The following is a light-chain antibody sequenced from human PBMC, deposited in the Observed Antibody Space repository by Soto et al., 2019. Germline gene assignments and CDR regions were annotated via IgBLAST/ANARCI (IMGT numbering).Light chain of an antibody. CDR3: NSFTNSSTLV. J-gene: IGLJ2*01. Sequence: QSVLTQPASVSGSPGQSITLSCTGTSSDVGAYNYVSWYQHHPGKAPKLMIYDVSNRPSGVSNRFSGSKSGNTASLTISGLQAEDEADYYCNSFTNSSTLVFGGGTKLAVL. CDR1: SSDVGAYNY. V-gene: IGLV2-14*03. CDR2: DVS.